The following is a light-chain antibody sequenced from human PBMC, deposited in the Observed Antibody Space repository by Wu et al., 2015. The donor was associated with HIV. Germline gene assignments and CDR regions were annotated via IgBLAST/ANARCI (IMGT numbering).Light chain of an antibody. J-gene: IGKJ4*01. CDR1: QSILNN. CDR2: GAS. CDR3: QQYNTWPLS. V-gene: IGKV3D-15*01. Sequence: EIVMTQSPATLSVSAGEGVTLSCRASQSILNNLAWYQQKPGQAPRLIVYGASTRATGIPARFNGNGSGTDFTLTISSLQSEDFAVYYCQQYNTWPLSFGGGTKVEIK.